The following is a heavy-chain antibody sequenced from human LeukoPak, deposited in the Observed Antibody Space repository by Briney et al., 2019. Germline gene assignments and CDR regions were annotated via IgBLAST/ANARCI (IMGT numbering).Heavy chain of an antibody. CDR3: ARSRVSMHFGDY. V-gene: IGHV5-51*01. CDR1: GYSFTNYW. D-gene: IGHD2-21*01. J-gene: IGHJ4*02. CDR2: IYPGDSDT. Sequence: RGESLNISCKGSGYSFTNYWIAWVRQMPGKGLEWMGTIYPGDSDTKYSPSFRGQVTISADKSTTTAYLQWNSLKASDTAMYYCARSRVSMHFGDYWGQGSLVTVSS.